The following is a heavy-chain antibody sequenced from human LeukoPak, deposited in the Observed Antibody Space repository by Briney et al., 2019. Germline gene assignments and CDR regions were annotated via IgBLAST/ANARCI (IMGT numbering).Heavy chain of an antibody. D-gene: IGHD1-26*01. V-gene: IGHV1-18*01. Sequence: ASVKVSCKASGYTFTSYGISWVRQAPGQGLEWMGWISAYNGNTNYAQKLQGRVTMTTDTSTSTAYMELRSLRSDDTAMYYCARLTGSYTPYYFDYWGQGILVTVSS. CDR1: GYTFTSYG. J-gene: IGHJ4*02. CDR3: ARLTGSYTPYYFDY. CDR2: ISAYNGNT.